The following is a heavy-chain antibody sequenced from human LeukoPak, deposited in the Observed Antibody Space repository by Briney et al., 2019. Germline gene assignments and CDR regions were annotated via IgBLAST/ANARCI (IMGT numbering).Heavy chain of an antibody. CDR1: GGSISSSSYY. CDR2: IYYSGST. V-gene: IGHV4-39*07. J-gene: IGHJ4*02. CDR3: ARGGDIVATTSSFDY. Sequence: SETLSLTCTVSGGSISSSSYYWGWIRQPPGKGLEWIGSIYYSGSTYYNPSLKGRVTISVDTSKNQFSLKLSSVTAADTAVYYCARGGDIVATTSSFDYWGQGTLVTVSS. D-gene: IGHD5-12*01.